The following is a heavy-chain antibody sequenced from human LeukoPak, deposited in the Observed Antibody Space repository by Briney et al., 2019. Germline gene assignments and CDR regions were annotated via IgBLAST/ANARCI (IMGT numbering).Heavy chain of an antibody. CDR1: RGTFSSYV. Sequence: SVKVSCKASRGTFSSYVISWVRPAPRQGREWMGGIIPIFGTANYAQKFQGRVTITADESTSTASMELSSLRSEDTAVYYCARAHDRQWLEGHYFDYWGQGTLVTVSS. CDR2: IIPIFGTA. CDR3: ARAHDRQWLEGHYFDY. V-gene: IGHV1-69*01. J-gene: IGHJ4*02. D-gene: IGHD6-19*01.